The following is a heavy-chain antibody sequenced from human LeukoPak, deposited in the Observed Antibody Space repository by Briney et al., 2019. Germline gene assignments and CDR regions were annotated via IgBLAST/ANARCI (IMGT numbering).Heavy chain of an antibody. CDR2: ISSSSSYI. D-gene: IGHD4-23*01. Sequence: GGSLRLSCAASGFTFSSYSMNWVRQAPGKGLEWVSSISSSSSYIYYADSVKGRFTISRDSAKNSLYLQMNSLRAEDTAVYYCARVGPEDYGGNSDYWGQGTLVTVSS. V-gene: IGHV3-21*01. J-gene: IGHJ4*02. CDR3: ARVGPEDYGGNSDY. CDR1: GFTFSSYS.